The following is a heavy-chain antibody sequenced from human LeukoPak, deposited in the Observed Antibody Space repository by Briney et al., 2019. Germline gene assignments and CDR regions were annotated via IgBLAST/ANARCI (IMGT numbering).Heavy chain of an antibody. CDR2: INPGDSDT. J-gene: IGHJ4*02. V-gene: IGHV5-51*01. CDR1: VYSFTTYW. CDR3: ARRRVGYSYGEFDY. D-gene: IGHD5-18*01. Sequence: GEPLKISGKGSVYSFTTYWIGWVRQMPGKGLEWMGIINPGDSDTRYSPSFQGQVTISADKSISTTYLQWSSLKASDTAMYYCARRRVGYSYGEFDYWGQGTLVTVSS.